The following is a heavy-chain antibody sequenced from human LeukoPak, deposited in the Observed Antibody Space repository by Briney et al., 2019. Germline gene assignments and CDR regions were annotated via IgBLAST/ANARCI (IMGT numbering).Heavy chain of an antibody. J-gene: IGHJ4*02. D-gene: IGHD6-19*01. CDR2: IYSDGSRT. V-gene: IGHV3-64D*06. CDR3: VKSPGSGWPV. CDR1: GFTFSSFA. Sequence: GGSLRLSCAASGFTFSSFAMHWVRQAPGKGLEYLSAIYSDGSRTYYADSVKGRFTISRDNSKNTLYFEMSSLRVENTAVYYCVKSPGSGWPVWGQGTLLTVSS.